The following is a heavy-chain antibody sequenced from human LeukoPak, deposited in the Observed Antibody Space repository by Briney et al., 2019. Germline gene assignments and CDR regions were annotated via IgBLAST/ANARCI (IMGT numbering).Heavy chain of an antibody. D-gene: IGHD2-2*01. V-gene: IGHV4-39*07. J-gene: IGHJ5*02. CDR1: GGSISSSSYY. CDR2: INHSGST. Sequence: PSETLSLTCTVSGGSISSSSYYWSWIRQPPGKGLEWIGEINHSGSTNYNPSLKSRVTISVDTSKNQFSLKLSSVTAADTAVYYCARKVVVPAAIRRRAWFDPWGQGTLVTVSS. CDR3: ARKVVVPAAIRRRAWFDP.